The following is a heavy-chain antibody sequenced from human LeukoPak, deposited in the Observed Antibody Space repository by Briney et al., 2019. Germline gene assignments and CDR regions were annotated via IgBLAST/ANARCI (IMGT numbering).Heavy chain of an antibody. J-gene: IGHJ5*02. V-gene: IGHV4-38-2*01. CDR3: ARHDFYSNYPHNWFDP. Sequence: SETLALTCAVSGYSISSGYYWGWIRQPPGKGLEWIGSFYHSGNTYYNPSLKSRVTISVDTSKNQFSLKLTSVTAADTAVYYCARHDFYSNYPHNWFDPWGQGTLVTVSS. CDR2: FYHSGNT. CDR1: GYSISSGYY. D-gene: IGHD4-11*01.